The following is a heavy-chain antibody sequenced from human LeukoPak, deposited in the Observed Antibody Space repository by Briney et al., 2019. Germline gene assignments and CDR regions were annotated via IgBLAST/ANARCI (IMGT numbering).Heavy chain of an antibody. CDR1: GLTFSDYY. V-gene: IGHV3-11*01. D-gene: IGHD6-13*01. CDR2: ISSSGSTI. J-gene: IGHJ3*02. Sequence: PGGSLRLSCAASGLTFSDYYMSWIRQAPGKGLEWVSYISSSGSTIYYADSVKGRFTISRDNAKNSLYLQMNSLRAEDTAVYYCAGSIAAAGTSAFDIWGQGTMVTVSS. CDR3: AGSIAAAGTSAFDI.